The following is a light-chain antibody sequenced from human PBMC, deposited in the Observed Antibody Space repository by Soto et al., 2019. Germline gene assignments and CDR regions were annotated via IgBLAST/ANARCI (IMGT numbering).Light chain of an antibody. Sequence: DIQLTQSPSVLSASVGDTFTITCRASQALSNYLAWYQQKPGKAPDLLIYSASTLQSGVPSRFSGCGSETEFSLTIRALQPEDFATYYCQQLSRYPLTFGGGTKVDI. CDR1: QALSNY. J-gene: IGKJ4*01. CDR2: SAS. V-gene: IGKV1-9*01. CDR3: QQLSRYPLT.